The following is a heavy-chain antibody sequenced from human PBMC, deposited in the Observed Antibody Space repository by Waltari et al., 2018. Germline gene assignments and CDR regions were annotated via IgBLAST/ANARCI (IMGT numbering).Heavy chain of an antibody. CDR2: MQYRGST. D-gene: IGHD4-17*01. J-gene: IGHJ1*01. Sequence: QLQLQESGPGLVKPSATLSLTCTVSGCPFSTNYNWGWIRQPPGKGLEWMGNMQYRGSTFYNPSLESRVTISLDTWKNQFSLRLSSVGAADTAVYFCGRIAFGDEGGYFQYWGQGTLVTVSS. CDR1: GCPFSTNYN. CDR3: GRIAFGDEGGYFQY. V-gene: IGHV4-39*01.